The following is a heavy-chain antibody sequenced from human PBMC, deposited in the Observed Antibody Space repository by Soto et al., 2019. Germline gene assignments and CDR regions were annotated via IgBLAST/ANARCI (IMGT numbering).Heavy chain of an antibody. CDR1: GGTFSNYG. J-gene: IGHJ4*02. D-gene: IGHD6-19*01. V-gene: IGHV1-69*13. CDR3: ARATTYSSRWHQQGYFDY. Sequence: SVKVSCKAAGGTFSNYGISWVRQAPGQGLEWMGGIIPRLATRNYAQKFQGRVTVTADESTRTVYMQLSSLRSEDTAVYYCARATTYSSRWHQQGYFDYWGLGTLVTVSS. CDR2: IIPRLATR.